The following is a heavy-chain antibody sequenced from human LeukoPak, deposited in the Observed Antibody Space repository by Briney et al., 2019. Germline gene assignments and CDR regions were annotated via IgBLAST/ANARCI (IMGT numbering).Heavy chain of an antibody. CDR2: FDRGDDNT. V-gene: IGHV3-23*01. D-gene: IGHD1-26*01. CDR3: ARASGSYFPDY. CDR1: GFTFSSNA. J-gene: IGHJ4*02. Sequence: GGSLRLSCAASGFTFSSNAMSWVRQAPGKGLEWVSTFDRGDDNTYYADSVKGRFTISRDNSKNTLYLQMNSLRAEDTAVYYCARASGSYFPDYWGQGALVTVSS.